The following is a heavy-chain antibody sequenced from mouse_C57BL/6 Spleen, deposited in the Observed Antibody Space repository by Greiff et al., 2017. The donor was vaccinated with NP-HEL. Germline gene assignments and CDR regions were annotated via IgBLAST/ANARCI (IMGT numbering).Heavy chain of an antibody. Sequence: VKLVESGPGLVAPSQSLSITCTVSGFSLTSYAISWVRQPPGKGLEWLGVIWTGGGTNYNSALKSRLSISKDNSKSQVFLKMNSLQTDDTARYYCARNLPGVVATGDYWGQGTTLTVSS. D-gene: IGHD1-1*01. CDR1: GFSLTSYA. CDR3: ARNLPGVVATGDY. J-gene: IGHJ2*01. CDR2: IWTGGGT. V-gene: IGHV2-9-1*01.